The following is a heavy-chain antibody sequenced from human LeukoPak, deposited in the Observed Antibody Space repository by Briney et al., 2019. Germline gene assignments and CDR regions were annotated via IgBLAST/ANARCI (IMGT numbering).Heavy chain of an antibody. V-gene: IGHV3-74*01. CDR1: GFTFSRYW. CDR3: ARRMSGYYVMDV. J-gene: IGHJ6*02. CDR2: INSDGSST. D-gene: IGHD3-10*01. Sequence: GGSLRLSCAASGFTFSRYWIDWVRQAPGQGLGWVSRINSDGSSTSYADSVKGRFTISRDNAKNTLYLQMNSLRAEDTAVYYCARRMSGYYVMDVWGQETTVTVSS.